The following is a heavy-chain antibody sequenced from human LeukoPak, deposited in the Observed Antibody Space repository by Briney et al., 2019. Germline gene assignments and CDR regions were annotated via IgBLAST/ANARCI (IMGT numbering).Heavy chain of an antibody. Sequence: GGSLRLSCAASGFTFNSYAMSWVRQAPGKGLEWVSGISGSGGSTYYADSVKGRFTISRDKSKNTLYLQMNSLRAEDTAVYYCAKGGYYGSGSYYPVYWGQGTLVTVSS. CDR2: ISGSGGST. CDR1: GFTFNSYA. CDR3: AKGGYYGSGSYYPVY. V-gene: IGHV3-23*01. J-gene: IGHJ4*02. D-gene: IGHD3-10*01.